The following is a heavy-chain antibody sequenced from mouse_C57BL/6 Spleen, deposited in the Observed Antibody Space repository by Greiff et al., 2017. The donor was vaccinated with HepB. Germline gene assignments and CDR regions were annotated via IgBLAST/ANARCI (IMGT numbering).Heavy chain of an antibody. CDR2: ISSGSSTI. CDR3: ARSYYVGYFDV. D-gene: IGHD1-1*01. CDR1: GFTFSDYG. J-gene: IGHJ1*03. V-gene: IGHV5-17*01. Sequence: DVMLVESGGGLVKPGGSLKLSCAASGFTFSDYGMHWVRQAPEKGLEWVAYISSGSSTIYYADTVKGRFTISRDNAKNTLFLQMTSLRSEDTAMYYCARSYYVGYFDVWGTGTTVTVSS.